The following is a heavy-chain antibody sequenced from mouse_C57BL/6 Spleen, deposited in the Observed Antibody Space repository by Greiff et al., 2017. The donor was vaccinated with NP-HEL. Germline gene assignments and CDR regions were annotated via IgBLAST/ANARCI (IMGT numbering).Heavy chain of an antibody. J-gene: IGHJ1*03. D-gene: IGHD1-1*01. CDR1: GYTFTDYN. CDR3: ARRTTVPPWYFDV. Sequence: VQLQQSGPELVKPGASVKIPCKASGYTFTDYNMDWVKQSHGKSLEWIGDINPNNGGTIYNQKFKGKATLTVDKSSSTAYMELRSLTSEDTAVYYCARRTTVPPWYFDVWGTGTTVTVSS. V-gene: IGHV1-18*01. CDR2: INPNNGGT.